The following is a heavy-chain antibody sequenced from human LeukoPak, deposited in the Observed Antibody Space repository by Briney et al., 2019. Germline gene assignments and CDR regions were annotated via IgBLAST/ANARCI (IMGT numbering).Heavy chain of an antibody. CDR3: ASVNDYGDPLPRYMDV. Sequence: GASVKVSCKASGYTFTSYYMHWVRQAPGQGLEWMGRINPSGGSTSYAQKFQGRVTMTRDTSTSTVYMELSSLRSEDTAVYYCASVNDYGDPLPRYMDVWGKGTAVTVSS. D-gene: IGHD4-17*01. V-gene: IGHV1-46*01. J-gene: IGHJ6*03. CDR1: GYTFTSYY. CDR2: INPSGGST.